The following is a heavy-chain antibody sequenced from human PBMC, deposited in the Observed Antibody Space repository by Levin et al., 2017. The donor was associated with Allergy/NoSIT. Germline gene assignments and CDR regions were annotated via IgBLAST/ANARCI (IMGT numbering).Heavy chain of an antibody. CDR3: AKGSHLSMVPGAVDP. J-gene: IGHJ5*02. CDR2: MSWNSVNI. V-gene: IGHV3-9*01. Sequence: GGSLRLSCEVSGFTFDDYAMHWVRQAPGKGLEWVSGMSWNSVNIGYADPVKGRFTISSDNARNFLHLEMNSLRPDDTALYYCAKGSHLSMVPGAVDPWGQGTLVAVAS. CDR1: GFTFDDYA. D-gene: IGHD3-10*01.